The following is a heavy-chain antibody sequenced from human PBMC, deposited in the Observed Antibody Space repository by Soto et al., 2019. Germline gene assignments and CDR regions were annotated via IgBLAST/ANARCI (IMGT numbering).Heavy chain of an antibody. V-gene: IGHV3-23*01. CDR1: GFTFSSYA. Sequence: GGSLRLSCAASGFTFSSYAMSWVRQAPWKGLEWVSAISGSGGSTYYADSVKGRFTISRDNSKNTLYLQMNSLRAEDTAVYYCAKAHLSVAGTMHAFDIWGQGTMVTVSS. J-gene: IGHJ3*02. D-gene: IGHD6-19*01. CDR3: AKAHLSVAGTMHAFDI. CDR2: ISGSGGST.